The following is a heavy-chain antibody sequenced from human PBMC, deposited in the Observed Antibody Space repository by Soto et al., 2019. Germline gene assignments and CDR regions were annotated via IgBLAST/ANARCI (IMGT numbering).Heavy chain of an antibody. V-gene: IGHV3-72*01. CDR1: GFTLSDHY. J-gene: IGHJ4*02. D-gene: IGHD3-22*01. Sequence: GGSLRLSCAVSGFTLSDHYIDWVRQAPGKGLEWVGRSRDKPQGYSTAYAASVKGRFTTSRDESKNSAYLQMNSLKTEDTAVYYCVRATYFSDSSGYTRCLDYWGQGTLVTVSS. CDR2: SRDKPQGYST. CDR3: VRATYFSDSSGYTRCLDY.